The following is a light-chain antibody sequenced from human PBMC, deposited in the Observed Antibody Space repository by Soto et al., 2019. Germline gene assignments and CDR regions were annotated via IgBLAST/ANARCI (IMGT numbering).Light chain of an antibody. Sequence: EIVLTQSPGTLSLSPGERATLSCRASQSVRINYLAWYQQRPGQAPRLLIYDASSRATGVPDGFSGSGSGTDFTLTIGRLEPEDFAVYYCHQYGGSPGTLGQGTKVEIK. CDR2: DAS. V-gene: IGKV3-20*01. CDR3: HQYGGSPGT. CDR1: QSVRINY. J-gene: IGKJ1*01.